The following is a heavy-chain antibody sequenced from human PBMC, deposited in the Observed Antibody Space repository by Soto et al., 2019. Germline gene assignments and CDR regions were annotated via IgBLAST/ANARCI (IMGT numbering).Heavy chain of an antibody. V-gene: IGHV3-7*01. J-gene: IGHJ4*02. CDR1: GFTFSEYW. D-gene: IGHD2-21*02. Sequence: VQMVESGGTLVQPGASLRLSCAASGFTFSEYWMSWIRQAPGTGLEWGANIKKDGSEKYYVDGVKGRFIVSRDNAKNSLYLQMNSLRVEDTAVYYCARDGIGGDWNTDFWGQGTLVTVSS. CDR3: ARDGIGGDWNTDF. CDR2: IKKDGSEK.